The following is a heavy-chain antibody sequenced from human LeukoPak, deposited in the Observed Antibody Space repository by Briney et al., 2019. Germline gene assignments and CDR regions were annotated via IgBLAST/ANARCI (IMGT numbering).Heavy chain of an antibody. CDR1: GFSFNSYT. CDR2: ISPGVSGYT. D-gene: IGHD2/OR15-2a*01. Sequence: GGSLRLSCLASGFSFNSYTMNWVREAPGKGLECVSTISPGVSGYTWYAESVKGRFTISRDNPENSLYLQMDSLKADDTAVYYCVRDVSRRIGMAVWGQGTTVTVSS. V-gene: IGHV3-21*06. CDR3: VRDVSRRIGMAV. J-gene: IGHJ6*02.